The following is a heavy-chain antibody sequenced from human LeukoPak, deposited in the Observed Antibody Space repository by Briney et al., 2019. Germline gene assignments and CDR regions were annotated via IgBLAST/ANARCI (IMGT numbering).Heavy chain of an antibody. J-gene: IGHJ6*03. CDR3: ARDGELEVDLDYYYYYYMDV. CDR1: GYTFTSYY. Sequence: GASVKVSCKASGYTFTSYYMHWVRQAPGQGLEWMGIINPSGGSTSYAQKFQGRVTITTDESTSTAYMELSSLRSEDTAVYYCARDGELEVDLDYYYYYYMDVWGKGTTVTVSS. D-gene: IGHD3-10*01. CDR2: INPSGGST. V-gene: IGHV1-46*01.